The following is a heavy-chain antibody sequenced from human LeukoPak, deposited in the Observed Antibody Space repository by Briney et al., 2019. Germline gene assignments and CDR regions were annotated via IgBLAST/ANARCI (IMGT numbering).Heavy chain of an antibody. J-gene: IGHJ6*03. Sequence: GGSLRLSCAASGFTFSSNAMSWVRQAPGKGLEWVSTSGSTGGSYYADSVKGRFTISRDSSKNTLYLQMNSLRAEDTALYYCAKRLPYYMDVWGKGTTVTVSS. D-gene: IGHD5-18*01. CDR3: AKRLPYYMDV. CDR1: GFTFSSNA. V-gene: IGHV3-23*01. CDR2: SGSTGGS.